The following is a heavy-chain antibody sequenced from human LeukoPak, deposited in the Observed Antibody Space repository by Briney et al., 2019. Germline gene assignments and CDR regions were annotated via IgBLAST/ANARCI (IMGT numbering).Heavy chain of an antibody. V-gene: IGHV1-18*01. CDR1: GYSFSKFG. J-gene: IGHJ4*02. CDR2: ISAQNGDT. Sequence: ASVKVSCKTSGYSFSKFGISWVRHAPGQGLEWMGWISAQNGDTYYAQQVQGRVTMTTDTSTGTAYMELKSLTSDDTAVYYCVREPAGYSSTWPYDYWGQGTLVTVSS. D-gene: IGHD6-13*01. CDR3: VREPAGYSSTWPYDY.